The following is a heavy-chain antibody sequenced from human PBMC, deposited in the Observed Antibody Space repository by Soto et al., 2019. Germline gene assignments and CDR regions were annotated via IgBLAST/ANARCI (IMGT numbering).Heavy chain of an antibody. CDR3: AKDLVGAIMVRGVRDAFDI. Sequence: GGSLRLSCAASGFTFDDYAMHWVRQAPGKGLEWVSGISWNSGSIGYADSVKGRFTISRDNAKNSLYLQMNSLRAEDTALYYCAKDLVGAIMVRGVRDAFDIWGQGTMVTVSS. D-gene: IGHD3-10*01. CDR1: GFTFDDYA. V-gene: IGHV3-9*01. CDR2: ISWNSGSI. J-gene: IGHJ3*02.